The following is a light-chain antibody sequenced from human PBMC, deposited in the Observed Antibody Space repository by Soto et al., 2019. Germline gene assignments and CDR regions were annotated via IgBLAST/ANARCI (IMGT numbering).Light chain of an antibody. CDR3: CSYAGSSTLWV. Sequence: QSVLSQPASVSGSPGQSITISCTGTSSDVGTYNLVSWYQHHPGKAPKLMIYEDIKRPSGVSNRFSGSKSGNTASLTISGLQAEDEADYYCCSYAGSSTLWVFGGGTKVTVL. CDR2: EDI. V-gene: IGLV2-23*01. J-gene: IGLJ3*02. CDR1: SSDVGTYNL.